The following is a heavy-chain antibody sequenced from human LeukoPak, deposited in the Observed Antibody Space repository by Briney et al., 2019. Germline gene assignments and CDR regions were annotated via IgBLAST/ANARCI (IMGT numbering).Heavy chain of an antibody. CDR1: GFTFSSYS. J-gene: IGHJ4*02. Sequence: GGSLRLSCAASGFTFSSYSMNWVRQAPGKGLEWVSSISSSSSSYIYYADSVKGRFTISRDNAKNSLYLQMNSLRAEDKAVYYCARAFILTGYSFDCWGQGTLVTVSS. CDR2: ISSSSSSYI. D-gene: IGHD3-9*01. V-gene: IGHV3-21*01. CDR3: ARAFILTGYSFDC.